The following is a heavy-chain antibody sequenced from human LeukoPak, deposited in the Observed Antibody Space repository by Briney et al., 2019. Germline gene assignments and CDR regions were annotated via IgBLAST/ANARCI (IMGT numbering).Heavy chain of an antibody. CDR3: AKVDSSSWSLGV. CDR2: ISGSGGST. J-gene: IGHJ6*04. Sequence: PGGSLRLSCAASGFTFSSYAMSWVRQAPGKGLEWVSAISGSGGSTYYADSVKGRFTISRGNSKNTLYLQMNSLRAEDTAVYYCAKVDSSSWSLGVWGKGTTVTVSS. CDR1: GFTFSSYA. D-gene: IGHD6-13*01. V-gene: IGHV3-23*01.